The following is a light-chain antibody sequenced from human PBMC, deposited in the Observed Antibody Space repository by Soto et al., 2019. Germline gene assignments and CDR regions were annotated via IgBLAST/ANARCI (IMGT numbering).Light chain of an antibody. CDR3: KQRSSWPLT. CDR2: EAS. CDR1: QSVRSN. Sequence: EIVMTQSPAAVSVSTGERATLSCRASQSVRSNLAGYQQKPGQAPRLLIYEASNRATGITARFSGSGSGTDFTLTIRSLEPEDGAVYYCKQRSSWPLTFGGGTKV. J-gene: IGKJ4*01. V-gene: IGKV3-11*01.